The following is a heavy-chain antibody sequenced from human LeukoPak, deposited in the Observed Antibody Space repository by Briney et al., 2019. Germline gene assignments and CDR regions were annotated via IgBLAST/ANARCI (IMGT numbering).Heavy chain of an antibody. CDR3: ARDRTPYYYDSSGFSPPYY. J-gene: IGHJ4*02. CDR2: ISSSSSTI. CDR1: GFTFSSYS. V-gene: IGHV3-48*01. D-gene: IGHD3-22*01. Sequence: GGSLRLSCAASGFTFSSYSMNWVRQAPGKGLEWVSYISSSSSTIYYADSVKGRFTISRDNAKNSLYLQMNSLRAEDTAVYYCARDRTPYYYDSSGFSPPYYWGQGTLVTVSS.